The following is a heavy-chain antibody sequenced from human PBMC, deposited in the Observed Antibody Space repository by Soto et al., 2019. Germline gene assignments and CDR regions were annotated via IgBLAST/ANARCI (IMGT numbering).Heavy chain of an antibody. CDR1: GGSFTSNNW. D-gene: IGHD5-12*01. CDR3: ASRDPGNSVDY. CDR2: IYRTGST. J-gene: IGHJ4*02. Sequence: SETLSLTCAVSGGSFTSNNWWTWVRQPPGQGLEWIGEIYRTGSTNYNPSLKSRVTISLDKSENQFSLKVTSLIAADTAVYYCASRDPGNSVDYWGQGTLVTVYS. V-gene: IGHV4-4*02.